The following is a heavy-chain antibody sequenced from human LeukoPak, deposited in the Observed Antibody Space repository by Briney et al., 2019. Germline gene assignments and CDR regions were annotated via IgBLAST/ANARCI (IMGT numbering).Heavy chain of an antibody. J-gene: IGHJ4*02. Sequence: PGGSLRLSCAASGFTFSNYAIHWVRQAPGKGLEYVSAIGTDGGGTYYADSVKGRFTISRDNSKNTLYLQMSGLTADDTAVYYCVKMGSCSRTTCYEAFDYWGQGTLVTVSS. D-gene: IGHD2-2*01. V-gene: IGHV3-64D*09. CDR3: VKMGSCSRTTCYEAFDY. CDR1: GFTFSNYA. CDR2: IGTDGGGT.